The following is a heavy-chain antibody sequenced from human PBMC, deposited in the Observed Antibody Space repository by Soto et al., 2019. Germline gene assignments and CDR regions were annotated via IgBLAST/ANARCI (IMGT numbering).Heavy chain of an antibody. D-gene: IGHD4-17*01. CDR2: ISGSGGST. J-gene: IGHJ4*02. Sequence: GGSLRLSCAASGFTFRSNAMSWVRQAPGKGLEWVSGISGSGGSTYYADSVKGRFTISRDNSKNTLYLQMNSLRAEDTAVYYCACRSSTRDFGDYVYDHWGQGSLVTVSS. V-gene: IGHV3-23*01. CDR3: ACRSSTRDFGDYVYDH. CDR1: GFTFRSNA.